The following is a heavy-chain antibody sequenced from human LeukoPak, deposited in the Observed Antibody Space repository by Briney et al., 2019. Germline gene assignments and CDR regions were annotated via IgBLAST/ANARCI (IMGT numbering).Heavy chain of an antibody. D-gene: IGHD6-19*01. CDR3: ARVEGGYGDVYFDY. CDR1: GGSISSHY. V-gene: IGHV4-59*11. CDR2: ICYSGST. J-gene: IGHJ4*02. Sequence: SETLSLTCTVSGGSISSHYWSWIRQPPGKGLEWIGYICYSGSTNYNPSLKSRVTISVDTSKNQFSLKLSSVTAADTAVYYCARVEGGYGDVYFDYWGQGTLVTVSS.